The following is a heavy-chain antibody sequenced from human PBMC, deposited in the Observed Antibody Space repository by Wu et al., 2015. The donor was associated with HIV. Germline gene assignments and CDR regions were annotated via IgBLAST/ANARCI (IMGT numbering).Heavy chain of an antibody. V-gene: IGHV1-69*06. J-gene: IGHJ4*03. Sequence: QVQLVQSGAEVKKPGASVKVSCKASGYTFTSYGISWVRQAPGQGLEWMGWIIPIFGQQTTHRSSRAESRLPRTHRTGTAYMXLSSLRPDDTAIYYCAXGRGSQSGRGGYFD. CDR3: AXGRGSQSGRGGYFD. CDR1: GYTFTSYG. CDR2: IIPIFGQ. D-gene: IGHD1-26*01.